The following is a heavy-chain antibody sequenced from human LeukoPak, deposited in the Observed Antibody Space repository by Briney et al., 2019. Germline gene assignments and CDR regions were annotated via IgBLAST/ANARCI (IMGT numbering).Heavy chain of an antibody. CDR2: INPLRGIT. CDR1: GYTFTDYY. V-gene: IGHV1-46*01. CDR3: ARDQEGFDY. J-gene: IGHJ4*02. Sequence: GASVKVSCKASGYTFTDYYVHWVRQAPGLGLEWMGIINPLRGITIYAQKFQGRVTMTSDTSTNTVYMELSSLISEDTAVYYCARDQEGFDYWGQGTLVTVSS.